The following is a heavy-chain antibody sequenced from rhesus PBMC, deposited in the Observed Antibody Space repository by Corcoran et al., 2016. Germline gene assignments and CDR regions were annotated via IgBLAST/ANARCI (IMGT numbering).Heavy chain of an antibody. D-gene: IGHD6-31*01. J-gene: IGHJ5-2*02. CDR3: VRKSIIAAGALDV. V-gene: IGHV4S9*01. Sequence: QVLLQESGPGLVKPSETLSLSCAVSGGSINDNYYWNWLRHPPGKGLEWIGTFYGSSGRTDYKPTHQRRVTITKETSKSQFYPKLNSVTAADTDVYYCVRKSIIAAGALDVWGRGVLVIVSS. CDR2: FYGSSGRT. CDR1: GGSINDNYY.